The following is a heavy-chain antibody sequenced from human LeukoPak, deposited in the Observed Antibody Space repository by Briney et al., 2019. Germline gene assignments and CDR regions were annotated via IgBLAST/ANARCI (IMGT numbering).Heavy chain of an antibody. V-gene: IGHV3-23*01. CDR2: ISGGGSST. CDR3: ARAAYYYGSGRGAYGMDV. J-gene: IGHJ6*02. D-gene: IGHD3-10*01. CDR1: GFTFSSYA. Sequence: GGSLRLSCAASGFTFSSYAMNWVRQAPGKGLEWVSAISGGGSSTYYADSVKGRFTISRDNSKNTLYLQMNSLRAEDTALYHCARAAYYYGSGRGAYGMDVWGQGTTVTVSS.